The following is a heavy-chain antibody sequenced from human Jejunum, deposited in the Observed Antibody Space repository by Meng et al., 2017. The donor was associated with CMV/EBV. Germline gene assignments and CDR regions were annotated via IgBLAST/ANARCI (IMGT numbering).Heavy chain of an antibody. CDR2: IYSGGST. D-gene: IGHD3-9*01. J-gene: IGHJ4*02. V-gene: IGHV3-66*01. Sequence: EVRLGGSGGGLGPPWGSLSLSCAASGFTVSSKYMSWVRQAPGKGLEWVSVIYSGGSTYYADSVKGRFTIPRDNSKNTLYLQMNSLRAEDTAVYYCARERDTSGYILAYWGQGTLVTVFS. CDR1: GFTVSSKY. CDR3: ARERDTSGYILAY.